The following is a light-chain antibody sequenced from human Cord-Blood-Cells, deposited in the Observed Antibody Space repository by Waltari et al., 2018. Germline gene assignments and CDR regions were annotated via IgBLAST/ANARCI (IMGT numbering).Light chain of an antibody. CDR3: QQYNSYST. V-gene: IGKV1-5*03. J-gene: IGKJ2*01. CDR2: KAS. CDR1: QSISNW. Sequence: DIQMTQSPSTLSASVGERVTITCRASQSISNWLAWYQQKPGQAPKLLIYKASSLESGVPSRFSGSGSGTEFTLTISSLQPDDVATYYCQQYNSYSTFGQGTKLEIK.